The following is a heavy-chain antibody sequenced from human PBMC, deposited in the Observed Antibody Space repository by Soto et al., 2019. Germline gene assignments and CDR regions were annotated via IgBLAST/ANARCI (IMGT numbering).Heavy chain of an antibody. CDR2: IKQDGSEK. J-gene: IGHJ4*02. CDR3: AREGYSSSSAFDI. V-gene: IGHV3-7*03. Sequence: GGSPRLSCAASGFTFSSYWMSWVRQAPGKGLEWVANIKQDGSEKYYVDSVKGRFTISRDNAKNSLYLQMNSLRAEDTAVYYCAREGYSSSSAFDIWGQGTLVTVSS. CDR1: GFTFSSYW. D-gene: IGHD6-6*01.